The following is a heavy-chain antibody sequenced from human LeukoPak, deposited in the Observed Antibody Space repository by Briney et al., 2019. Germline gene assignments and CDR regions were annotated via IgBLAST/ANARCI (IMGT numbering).Heavy chain of an antibody. Sequence: PGGSLRLSCAASGSTFDDYAMHWVRQAPGKGLEWVSGISWNSGSIGYADSVKGRFTISRDNAKNSLYLQMNSLRAEDTALYYCAKDSHRYCSSTSCSPFDYWGQGTLVTVSS. CDR2: ISWNSGSI. D-gene: IGHD2-2*01. CDR1: GSTFDDYA. V-gene: IGHV3-9*01. J-gene: IGHJ4*02. CDR3: AKDSHRYCSSTSCSPFDY.